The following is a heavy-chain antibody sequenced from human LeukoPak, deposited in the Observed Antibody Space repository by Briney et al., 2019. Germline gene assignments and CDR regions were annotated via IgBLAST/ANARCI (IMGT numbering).Heavy chain of an antibody. J-gene: IGHJ3*02. CDR1: GYTFTYRY. Sequence: ASVKVSCKASGYTFTYRYLHWVRQAPGQALEWMGWITPFNGNTNYAQKFQGRVTITRDRSMSTAYMELSSLRSEDTAMYYCARSRGYCSSTSCYPDAFDIWGQGTMVTVSS. CDR3: ARSRGYCSSTSCYPDAFDI. CDR2: ITPFNGNT. V-gene: IGHV1-45*02. D-gene: IGHD2-2*01.